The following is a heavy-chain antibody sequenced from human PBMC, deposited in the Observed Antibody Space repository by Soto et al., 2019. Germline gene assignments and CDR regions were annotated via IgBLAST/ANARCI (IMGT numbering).Heavy chain of an antibody. V-gene: IGHV5-51*01. CDR2: IYPGDSAT. CDR3: ARQDIVIVTAAPDYGAFDV. CDR1: GYKFPIYW. Sequence: ASLKISCKGYGYKFPIYWLGWVRQMPGKGPEWMGTIYPGDSATIYSPSFQDHVTISADKSINTAYLQWSSLRASDTAIYYCARQDIVIVTAAPDYGAFDVWGQGTVVTVSS. J-gene: IGHJ3*01. D-gene: IGHD2-2*01.